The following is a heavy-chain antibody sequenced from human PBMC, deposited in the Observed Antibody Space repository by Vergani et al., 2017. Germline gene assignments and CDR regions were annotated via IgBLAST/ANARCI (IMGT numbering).Heavy chain of an antibody. J-gene: IGHJ5*02. V-gene: IGHV4-61*02. D-gene: IGHD4-23*01. Sequence: QVQLQESGPGLVKPSQTLSLTCTVSGGSINSHNYYWSWIRQPAGKGLEWIGRIHTSGSTYYNPSLKSRVTISLDTSKNQFSLKVHSVTAADTAVYYCARHGNPPSNLAAPLATWGQGSLVTVSS. CDR2: IHTSGST. CDR1: GGSINSHNYY. CDR3: ARHGNPPSNLAAPLAT.